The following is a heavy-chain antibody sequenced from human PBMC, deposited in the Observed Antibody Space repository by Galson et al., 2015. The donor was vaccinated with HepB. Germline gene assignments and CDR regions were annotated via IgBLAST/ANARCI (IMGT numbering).Heavy chain of an antibody. CDR3: ARAKEGRGYFDY. Sequence: IGEAYHSGGTTYRPSLKSRVTISVDKSKNQFSLKLTSVTAADTAVYYCARAKEGRGYFDYWGQGALVTVSS. V-gene: IGHV4-4*02. J-gene: IGHJ4*02. D-gene: IGHD3-10*01. CDR2: AYHSGGT.